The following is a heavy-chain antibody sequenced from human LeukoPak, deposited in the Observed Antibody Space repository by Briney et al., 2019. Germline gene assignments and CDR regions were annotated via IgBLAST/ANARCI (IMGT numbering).Heavy chain of an antibody. CDR2: IYYSGSA. CDR3: ARQVVDTAMVDDAFDV. V-gene: IGHV4-39*01. J-gene: IGHJ3*01. Sequence: SETLSLTCTVSGGSVTSSSLYWGWIRQPPGKGLEWIGSIYYSGSAYYNPSLKSRVTVSVDTSKNQFSLKVSSVTAADTAVYYCARQVVDTAMVDDAFDVWGQGTMVTVSS. D-gene: IGHD5-18*01. CDR1: GGSVTSSSLY.